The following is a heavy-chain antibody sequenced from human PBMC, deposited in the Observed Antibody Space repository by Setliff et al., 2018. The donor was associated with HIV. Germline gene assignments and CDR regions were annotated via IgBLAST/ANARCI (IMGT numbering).Heavy chain of an antibody. D-gene: IGHD6-13*01. J-gene: IGHJ6*04. Sequence: GASVKVSCKASGYTFTSYSMHWVRQAPGQRLEWMGWLRTGTGDTSYSVKFQGRLTITRDTSANTAYMELSNLRSEDTAVYYCVRRATAAEVGYDGIMDVWGKGTTVTVSS. CDR3: VRRATAAEVGYDGIMDV. CDR2: LRTGTGDT. CDR1: GYTFTSYS. V-gene: IGHV1-3*04.